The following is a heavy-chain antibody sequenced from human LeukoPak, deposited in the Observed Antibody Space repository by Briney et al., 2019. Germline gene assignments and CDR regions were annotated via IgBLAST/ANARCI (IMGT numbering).Heavy chain of an antibody. CDR2: ISSSSSYI. D-gene: IGHD1-26*01. J-gene: IGHJ4*02. Sequence: GGSLRLSCAASGFTFSSYSMNWVRQAPGKGLEWVSSISSSSSYIYYADSLKGRFTISRDNAKNSLHLQMNSLRAEDTAVYYCARGREWELLTIDYWGQGTLVAVSS. CDR3: ARGREWELLTIDY. V-gene: IGHV3-21*06. CDR1: GFTFSSYS.